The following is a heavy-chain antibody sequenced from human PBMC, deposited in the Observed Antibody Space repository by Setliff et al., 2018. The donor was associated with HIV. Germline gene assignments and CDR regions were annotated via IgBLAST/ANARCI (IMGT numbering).Heavy chain of an antibody. CDR1: GFTFSNSW. CDR3: ARGVTMIEGGYYFDY. J-gene: IGHJ4*02. Sequence: GGSLRLSCAASGFTFSNSWMHWVRQAPGKGLVWVSRINTDGSRTGYADSVKGRFTISRDNAKNSLYLQMNSLRAEDTALYYCARGVTMIEGGYYFDYWGQGTLVTVSS. V-gene: IGHV3-74*01. D-gene: IGHD3-22*01. CDR2: INTDGSRT.